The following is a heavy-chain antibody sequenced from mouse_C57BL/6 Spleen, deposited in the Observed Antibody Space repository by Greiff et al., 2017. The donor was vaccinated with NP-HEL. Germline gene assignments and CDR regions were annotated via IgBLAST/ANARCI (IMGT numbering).Heavy chain of an antibody. J-gene: IGHJ2*01. D-gene: IGHD4-1*01. V-gene: IGHV1-4*01. CDR1: GYTFTSYT. CDR3: ARYWDGDFDY. CDR2: INPSSGYT. Sequence: VQLQQSGAELARPGASVKMSCKASGYTFTSYTMHWVKQRPGQGLEWIGYINPSSGYTKYNQKFKDKATLTADKSSSTAYMQLSSLTSEDSAVYYCARYWDGDFDYWGQGTTLTVSS.